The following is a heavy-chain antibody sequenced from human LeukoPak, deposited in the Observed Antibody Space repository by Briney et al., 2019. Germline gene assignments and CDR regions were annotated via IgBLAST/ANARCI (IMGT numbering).Heavy chain of an antibody. J-gene: IGHJ4*02. CDR1: GFTFSSYG. Sequence: GGSLRLSCAASGFTFSSYGMHWVRQAAGKGLEWVAFIRYDGSNKYYADSVKGRFTISRDNSKKTLYLQMNSLRAEDTAVYYCAKDHAHAPQRLSYFDYWGQGTLVTVSS. CDR3: AKDHAHAPQRLSYFDY. V-gene: IGHV3-30*02. D-gene: IGHD2-2*01. CDR2: IRYDGSNK.